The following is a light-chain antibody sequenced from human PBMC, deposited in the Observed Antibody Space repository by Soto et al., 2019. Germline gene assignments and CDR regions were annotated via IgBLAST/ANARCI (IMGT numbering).Light chain of an antibody. V-gene: IGLV2-8*01. CDR3: GGYAGSNNVV. J-gene: IGLJ1*01. CDR1: SSDVGGYNS. Sequence: SVLTPPPSASGSSGQSVTISCTGTSSDVGGYNSVSWYQQHPGKAPKLMIYAVSKRPSGVPDRFSGSQSGNPASLTVSGLQAEDEADDYWGGYAGSNNVVYGTGTKVTVL. CDR2: AVS.